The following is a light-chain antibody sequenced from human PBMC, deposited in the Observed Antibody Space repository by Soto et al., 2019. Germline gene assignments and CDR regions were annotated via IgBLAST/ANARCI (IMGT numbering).Light chain of an antibody. CDR2: DAS. CDR3: QQRSNWPPWT. CDR1: QSVSSY. V-gene: IGKV3-11*01. J-gene: IGKJ1*01. Sequence: EIVLTQSPATLSLSPGEIATLSCRASQSVSSYLAWYQQKPGQAPRLLIYDASNRATGIPARFSGSGSGTDLTLTISSLEPEDFAVYYCQQRSNWPPWTFGQGTKVEIK.